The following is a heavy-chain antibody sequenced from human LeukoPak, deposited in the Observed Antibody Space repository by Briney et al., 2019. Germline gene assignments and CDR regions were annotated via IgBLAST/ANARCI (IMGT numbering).Heavy chain of an antibody. Sequence: GGSLRLSCAASGFTFSSYAMSWVRQAPGKRLEWVSAISGSGGSTYYADSVKGRFTISRDNSKNTLYLLMNSLRAEDTAVYYCATSGWWGYFDYWGQGTLVTVSS. CDR2: ISGSGGST. CDR1: GFTFSSYA. J-gene: IGHJ4*02. V-gene: IGHV3-23*01. D-gene: IGHD6-19*01. CDR3: ATSGWWGYFDY.